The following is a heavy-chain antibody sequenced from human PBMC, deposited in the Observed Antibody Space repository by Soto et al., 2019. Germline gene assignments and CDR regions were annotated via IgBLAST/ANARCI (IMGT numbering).Heavy chain of an antibody. V-gene: IGHV1-8*01. CDR3: ARGGYCSGGSCYRNWFDP. Sequence: QVQLVQSGAEVKKPGASVKVSCKASGYTFTSYDINWVRQATGQGLEWMGWMNPNSGNTGYAQKFQGRVTMTRNTSISTAYMELSSLRSEDTAVYYCARGGYCSGGSCYRNWFDPWGQGTLVTVSS. CDR1: GYTFTSYD. J-gene: IGHJ5*02. D-gene: IGHD2-15*01. CDR2: MNPNSGNT.